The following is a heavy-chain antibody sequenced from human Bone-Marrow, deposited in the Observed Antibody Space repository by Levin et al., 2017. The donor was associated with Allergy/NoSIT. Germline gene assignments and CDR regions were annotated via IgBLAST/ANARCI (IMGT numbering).Heavy chain of an antibody. CDR1: GYTFVNYA. J-gene: IGHJ6*03. D-gene: IGHD7-27*01. Sequence: ASVKVSCKASGYTFVNYAINWVRQAPGQGLEWMGWINTNTGRPTYAQDFTGRFVFSLDTSATTAHLQISSLMPEDTAVYFCARVSDLGRRLYYMDVWGKGTTVTVSS. CDR2: INTNTGRP. CDR3: ARVSDLGRRLYYMDV. V-gene: IGHV7-4-1*02.